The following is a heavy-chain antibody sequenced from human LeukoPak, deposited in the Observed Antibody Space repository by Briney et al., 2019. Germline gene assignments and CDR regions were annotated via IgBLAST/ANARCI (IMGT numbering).Heavy chain of an antibody. CDR2: ISSNGGST. V-gene: IGHV3-64D*09. D-gene: IGHD2-15*01. J-gene: IGHJ4*02. CDR3: VKGNEGYCSGGSCHARGYFDY. CDR1: GFTFSSYA. Sequence: PGGSLRLSCVASGFTFSSYAMSWVRQAPGKGLEYVSAISSNGGSTYYADSVKGRFTISRDNSKNTLYLQMSSLRAEDTAVYYCVKGNEGYCSGGSCHARGYFDYWGQGTLVTVSS.